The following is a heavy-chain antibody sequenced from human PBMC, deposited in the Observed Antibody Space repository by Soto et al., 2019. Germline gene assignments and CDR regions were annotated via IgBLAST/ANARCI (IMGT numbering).Heavy chain of an antibody. D-gene: IGHD6-19*01. CDR3: ARTGYSSGWYKAAFDI. Sequence: PSETLSLTCAVYGGSFSGYYWSLIRQPPGKGLEWIGEVNHSGSTNYNPSLKSRVTISGDTSKNQFSLKLSSVTAADTAVYYCARTGYSSGWYKAAFDIWGQGTVVTVS. J-gene: IGHJ3*02. CDR1: GGSFSGYY. CDR2: VNHSGST. V-gene: IGHV4-34*01.